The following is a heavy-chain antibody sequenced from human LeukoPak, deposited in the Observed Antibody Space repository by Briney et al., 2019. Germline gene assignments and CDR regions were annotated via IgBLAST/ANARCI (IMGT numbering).Heavy chain of an antibody. CDR2: ISSSGSTI. V-gene: IGHV3-11*01. CDR1: GFTFTNYA. CDR3: ARDPQPHDGSGYYYMDV. Sequence: GGSLRLSCAASGFTFTNYAMSWVRQAPGKGLEWVSYISSSGSTIYYADSVKGRFTISRDNAKNSLYLQMNSLRAEDTAVYYCARDPQPHDGSGYYYMDVWGKGTTVTVSS. J-gene: IGHJ6*03. D-gene: IGHD3-22*01.